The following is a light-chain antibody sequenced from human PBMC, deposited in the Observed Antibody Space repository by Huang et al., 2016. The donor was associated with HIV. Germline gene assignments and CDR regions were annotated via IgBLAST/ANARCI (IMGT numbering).Light chain of an antibody. Sequence: EIVLTQSPATLSLSPGERATLSCRASQRITSYLAWYQQKPGQPPRLHIYAASNRATGIPARFSGSGSGTDFTLTISRLEPEDFAVYYCHQRFNSITFGQGTRLEIK. J-gene: IGKJ5*01. V-gene: IGKV3-11*01. CDR3: HQRFNSIT. CDR2: AAS. CDR1: QRITSY.